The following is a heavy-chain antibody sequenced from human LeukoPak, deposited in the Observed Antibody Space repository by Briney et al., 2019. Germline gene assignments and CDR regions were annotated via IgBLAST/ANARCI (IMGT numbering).Heavy chain of an antibody. CDR2: IKEDGSEK. V-gene: IGHV3-7*01. CDR3: AIDYYDSSGYPGAFDI. CDR1: GFTFSNSW. J-gene: IGHJ3*02. Sequence: PGGSLRLSCAASGFTFSNSWMYWVRQAPGKGLEWVANIKEDGSEKYYVDSVKGRFTISRDNAKISLYLEMNSLRAEDTAVYYCAIDYYDSSGYPGAFDIWGQGTMVTVSS. D-gene: IGHD3-22*01.